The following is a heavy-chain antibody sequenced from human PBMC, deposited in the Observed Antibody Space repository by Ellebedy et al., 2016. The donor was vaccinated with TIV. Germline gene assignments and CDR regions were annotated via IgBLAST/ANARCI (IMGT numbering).Heavy chain of an antibody. J-gene: IGHJ1*01. CDR3: ARVGGHDGWGD. D-gene: IGHD5-24*01. CDR2: MNPNSGGT. CDR1: GYTFIVYY. Sequence: AASVKVSCKASGYTFIVYYMHWVRQAPGHGLEWMGWMNPNSGGTNYAQKFQGRVTMTRDASISTAYMELSRLRSDDTAVYYCARVGGHDGWGDWGQGTLITVSS. V-gene: IGHV1-2*02.